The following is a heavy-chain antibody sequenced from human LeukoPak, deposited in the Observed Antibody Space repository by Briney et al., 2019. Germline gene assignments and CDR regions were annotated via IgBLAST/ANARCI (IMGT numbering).Heavy chain of an antibody. D-gene: IGHD2-21*02. J-gene: IGHJ4*02. Sequence: PGGSLRLSCAASGFTFTSYAMSWVRRAPGKGLEWVSVISGSGGITYSADSVKGRFSISRDNSKNTLYLQMNSLRAEDTAAYYCAKERGNNGGDPNGYFDYWGQGTLVTVSS. CDR2: ISGSGGIT. V-gene: IGHV3-23*01. CDR3: AKERGNNGGDPNGYFDY. CDR1: GFTFTSYA.